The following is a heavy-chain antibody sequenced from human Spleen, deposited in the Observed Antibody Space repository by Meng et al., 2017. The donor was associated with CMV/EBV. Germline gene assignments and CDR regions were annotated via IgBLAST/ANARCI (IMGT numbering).Heavy chain of an antibody. CDR2: ISAYNGNT. Sequence: TSYGISWVRKATGQGLEWMGWISAYNGNTNYAQKLQNRVTMTTDTSTSTAYMELRSLRSDDTAVYYCARVVQDDYVWGSFPGYYFDYWGQGTLVTVSS. CDR1: TSYG. V-gene: IGHV1-18*01. D-gene: IGHD3-16*01. J-gene: IGHJ4*02. CDR3: ARVVQDDYVWGSFPGYYFDY.